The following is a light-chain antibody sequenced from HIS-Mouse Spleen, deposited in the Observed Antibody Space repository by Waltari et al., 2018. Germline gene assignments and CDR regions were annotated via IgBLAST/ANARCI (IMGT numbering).Light chain of an antibody. CDR2: DAS. J-gene: IGKJ3*01. CDR1: QDISNH. V-gene: IGKV1-33*01. CDR3: QQYDNLPFT. Sequence: DIQLTQSPSSLSASSGDRFTFTCQAIQDISNHLNWYQQKPVKAPKFLIYDASNLETGVPSRFSGSGSGTDFTFTISSLQPEDIATYYCQQYDNLPFTFGPGTKVDIK.